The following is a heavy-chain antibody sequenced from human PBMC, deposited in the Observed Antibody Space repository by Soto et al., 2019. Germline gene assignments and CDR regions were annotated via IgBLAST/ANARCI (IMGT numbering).Heavy chain of an antibody. CDR3: ARPSIGWFDGYFKH. D-gene: IGHD6-19*01. Sequence: PGGSVRLSCAASGFTFSDYYMSWVRQAPGKGLEWISYISDSGSTISYADSVKGRFTISRDNAKKSLYLQMNSLRAEDTAVYYCARPSIGWFDGYFKHWGQGTLVTVSS. V-gene: IGHV3-11*01. J-gene: IGHJ1*01. CDR2: ISDSGSTI. CDR1: GFTFSDYY.